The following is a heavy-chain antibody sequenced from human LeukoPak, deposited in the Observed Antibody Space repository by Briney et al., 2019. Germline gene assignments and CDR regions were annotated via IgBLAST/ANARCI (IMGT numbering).Heavy chain of an antibody. Sequence: GSLRLSCAASGFTFSSYAMSWVRQAPGKGLEWVSAISGSGGSTYYADSVKGRFTISRDNSKNTLYLQMNSLRAEDTAVYYCTTGKAAAVSYYYGMDVWGQGTTVTVSS. J-gene: IGHJ6*02. V-gene: IGHV3-23*01. CDR1: GFTFSSYA. D-gene: IGHD6-13*01. CDR3: TTGKAAAVSYYYGMDV. CDR2: ISGSGGST.